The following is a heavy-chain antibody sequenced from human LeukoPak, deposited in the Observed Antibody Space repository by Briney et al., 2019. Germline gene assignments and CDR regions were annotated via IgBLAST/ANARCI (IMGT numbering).Heavy chain of an antibody. J-gene: IGHJ6*02. CDR3: ARHLRVRGVKTYGMDV. CDR1: GGSIRSGNYY. V-gene: IGHV4-30-4*08. D-gene: IGHD3-10*01. Sequence: SETLSLTCTVSGGSIRSGNYYWSWIRQPPGKGLEWIGYIYYSGSTSYNPSLKSRVTISVDTSNNQFSLKLSSVTAADTAVYYCARHLRVRGVKTYGMDVWGQGTTVTVSS. CDR2: IYYSGST.